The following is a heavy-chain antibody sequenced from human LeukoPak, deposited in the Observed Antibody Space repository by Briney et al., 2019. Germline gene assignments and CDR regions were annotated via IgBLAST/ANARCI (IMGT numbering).Heavy chain of an antibody. CDR2: IYHSGST. CDR1: GYSISSGYY. Sequence: SETLSLTCTVSGYSISSGYYWGWIRQPPGKGLEWIGSIYHSGSTYYNPSLKSRVTISVDTSKNQFSLKLSSVTAADTAVYYCARHPRFDYWGQGTLVTVSS. V-gene: IGHV4-38-2*02. J-gene: IGHJ4*02. CDR3: ARHPRFDY.